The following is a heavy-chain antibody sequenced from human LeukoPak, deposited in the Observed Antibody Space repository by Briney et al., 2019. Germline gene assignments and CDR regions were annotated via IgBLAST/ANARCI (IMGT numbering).Heavy chain of an antibody. CDR3: AKFVAGTFWN. D-gene: IGHD6-19*01. J-gene: IGHJ4*02. CDR2: INSDGSEG. CDR1: GFTFSGFW. V-gene: IGHV3-7*03. Sequence: GGSLRLSCAVSGFTFSGFWVSCSRQAPGKGLEWVASINSDGSEGYYADVVKGRFTISRDNAKNSLYLQINSLRAEDTAVYYCAKFVAGTFWNWGQGTLVTVSS.